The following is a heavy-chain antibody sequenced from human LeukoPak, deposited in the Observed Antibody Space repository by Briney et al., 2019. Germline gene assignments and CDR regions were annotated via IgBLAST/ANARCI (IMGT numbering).Heavy chain of an antibody. CDR2: MNPNSGKT. J-gene: IGHJ4*02. D-gene: IGHD6-13*01. V-gene: IGHV1-8*01. CDR3: ARDFRIAAAGKVDY. Sequence: ASVKVSCKASGYTFTSYDINWVRQATGQGLEWMGWMNPNSGKTGYAQKFQGRVTMTRNTSISTAYMEVSSLRSDDTAVYYCARDFRIAAAGKVDYWGQGTLVTVSS. CDR1: GYTFTSYD.